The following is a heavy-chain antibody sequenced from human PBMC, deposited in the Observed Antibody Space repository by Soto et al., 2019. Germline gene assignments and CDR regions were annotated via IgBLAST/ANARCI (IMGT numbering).Heavy chain of an antibody. CDR2: IKRTYQNGAV. Sequence: EVQLVESGGGLAKPGGSLRLSCAASGFSFSDAWMNWVRQAPGKGLEWVGRIKRTYQNGAVDYAAPVKGRFSISRDDSKSTLYLQMNSLTSEDTAVYYCTRGGPLGNYFDYWGQGTLVTVSS. D-gene: IGHD7-27*01. CDR1: GFSFSDAW. V-gene: IGHV3-15*07. CDR3: TRGGPLGNYFDY. J-gene: IGHJ4*02.